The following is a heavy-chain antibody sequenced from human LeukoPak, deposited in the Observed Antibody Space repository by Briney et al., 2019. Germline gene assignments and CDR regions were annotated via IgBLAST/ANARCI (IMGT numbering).Heavy chain of an antibody. J-gene: IGHJ6*03. Sequence: SETLSLTCTVSGGSISSSSYYWGWIRQPPGKGLEWIGSIYHSGSTCYNPSLKSRVTVSVDTSKNQFSLKLTSVTAADTAVYYCARVLVVTPYYYYYYMDVWGKGTTVTVSS. CDR2: IYHSGST. CDR3: ARVLVVTPYYYYYYMDV. V-gene: IGHV4-39*07. CDR1: GGSISSSSYY. D-gene: IGHD2-21*02.